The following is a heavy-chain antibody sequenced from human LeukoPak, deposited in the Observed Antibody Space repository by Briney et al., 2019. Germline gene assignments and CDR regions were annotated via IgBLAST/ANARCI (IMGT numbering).Heavy chain of an antibody. V-gene: IGHV4-34*01. J-gene: IGHJ2*01. Sequence: SETLSLTCAVYGGSFSGYYWSWIRQPPGKGLEWIGEINHSGSTNYNPSLKSRVTISVDTSKNQFSLKLSSVTAADTAVYYCARLRIDIVVVPASGWYFDLWGRGTLVTVSS. CDR2: INHSGST. D-gene: IGHD2-2*01. CDR1: GGSFSGYY. CDR3: ARLRIDIVVVPASGWYFDL.